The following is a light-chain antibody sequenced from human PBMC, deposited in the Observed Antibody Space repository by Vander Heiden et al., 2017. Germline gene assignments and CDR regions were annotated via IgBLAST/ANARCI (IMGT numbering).Light chain of an antibody. V-gene: IGKV3-20*01. CDR1: QSVSSSY. CDR3: QQYGSAPRL. Sequence: EIVLTQSPGTLSLSPGERATLSCRASQSVSSSYLAWYQQTPGQAPRLLIYGASSRATGIPDRFSGSGSRTDFTLTISRLEPEDFAVYYCQQYGSAPRLFGGGTKVEIK. J-gene: IGKJ4*01. CDR2: GAS.